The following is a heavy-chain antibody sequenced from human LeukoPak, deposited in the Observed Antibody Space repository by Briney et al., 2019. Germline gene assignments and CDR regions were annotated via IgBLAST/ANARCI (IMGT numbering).Heavy chain of an antibody. J-gene: IGHJ4*02. CDR1: GITLSNYG. CDR2: ISSSSSYI. V-gene: IGHV3-21*01. CDR3: ARARGVVPAARSLDY. D-gene: IGHD2-2*01. Sequence: PGGSLRLSCAVSGITLSNYGMSWVRQAPGKGLEWVSSISSSSSYIYYADSVKGRFTISRDNAKNSLYLQMNSLRAEDTAVYYCARARGVVPAARSLDYWGQGTLVTVSS.